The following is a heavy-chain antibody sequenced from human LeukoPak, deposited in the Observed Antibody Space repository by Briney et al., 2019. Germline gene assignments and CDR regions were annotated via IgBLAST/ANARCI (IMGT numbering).Heavy chain of an antibody. V-gene: IGHV3-21*01. Sequence: GGSLRLSCAASGFTFSHYTMNWVRQAPGKGLEWVSSISSSNPDSLKGRFTISRDNAKNSLYLQMNSLRAEDTAVYYCAKGRKDSGSFTYFDYWGQGTLVTVSS. CDR1: GFTFSHYT. CDR2: ISSSN. D-gene: IGHD1-26*01. CDR3: AKGRKDSGSFTYFDY. J-gene: IGHJ4*02.